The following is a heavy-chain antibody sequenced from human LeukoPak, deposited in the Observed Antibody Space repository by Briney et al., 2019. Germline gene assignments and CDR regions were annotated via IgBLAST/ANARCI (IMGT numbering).Heavy chain of an antibody. CDR2: ISTSSSTI. D-gene: IGHD2-2*01. V-gene: IGHV3-48*01. J-gene: IGHJ4*02. Sequence: PGGSLRLSCVASGFTFSDYDMSWVRQAPGKGLEWVSYISTSSSTIYYVDSVKGRFTISRDNAKNSLYLQMNSLRAEDTAVYYCARGWEDIVVVPAAIHYWGQGTLVTVSS. CDR1: GFTFSDYD. CDR3: ARGWEDIVVVPAAIHY.